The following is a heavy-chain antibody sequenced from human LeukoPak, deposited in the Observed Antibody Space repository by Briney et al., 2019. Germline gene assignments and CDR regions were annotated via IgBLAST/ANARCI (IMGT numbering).Heavy chain of an antibody. Sequence: GGSLRLSCAASGFTFSSYAMSWVRQAPGKGLEWVSAISARGDSPHYADSVKGRFTISRDNSKNTLYLQLNSLRAEDTAVYYCARALTGYCSAGSCNGDYWGQGTLVTVSS. CDR3: ARALTGYCSAGSCNGDY. D-gene: IGHD2-15*01. J-gene: IGHJ4*02. V-gene: IGHV3-23*01. CDR2: ISARGDSP. CDR1: GFTFSSYA.